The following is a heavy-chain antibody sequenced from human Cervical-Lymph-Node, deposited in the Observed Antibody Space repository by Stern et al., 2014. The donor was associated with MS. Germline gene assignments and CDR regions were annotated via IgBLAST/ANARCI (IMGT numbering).Heavy chain of an antibody. J-gene: IGHJ5*02. CDR1: GFRFSNYW. Sequence: EDQLVESGGGLVQPGGSLRLACGASGFRFSNYWMTWVRQAAGKGLQWVANIRQDGGEKYYLDSVRGRFTISRDNVNNSLYLQMNSLRAEDTAVYYCATSTSGTYFSWGQGTLVTVSS. V-gene: IGHV3-7*01. CDR2: IRQDGGEK. CDR3: ATSTSGTYFS. D-gene: IGHD3-10*01.